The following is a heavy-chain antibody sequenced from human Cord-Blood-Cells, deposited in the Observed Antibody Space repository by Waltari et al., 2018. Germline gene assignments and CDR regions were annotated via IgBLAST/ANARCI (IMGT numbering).Heavy chain of an antibody. J-gene: IGHJ3*02. CDR3: ASAPTNCNYVDYAFDI. CDR2: IYYRRAP. CDR1: GGSVSSGSYY. V-gene: IGHV4-61*01. D-gene: IGHD1-7*01. Sequence: QVQLQESGPGLVTPSETLSLTCTVSGGSVSSGSYYWRWIRHPPGKGLEWIGYIYYRRAPKHNPSLRSRVTISVDTSKNQSSPKLSSVTAADTAVYYCASAPTNCNYVDYAFDIWGQWTMVTVSS.